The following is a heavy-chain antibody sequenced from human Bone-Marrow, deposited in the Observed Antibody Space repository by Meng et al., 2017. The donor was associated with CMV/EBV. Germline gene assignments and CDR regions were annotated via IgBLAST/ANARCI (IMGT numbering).Heavy chain of an antibody. CDR1: GYSFTGYY. CDR3: ATFYNWNYHHGMDV. CDR2: VNPNSGGT. D-gene: IGHD1-20*01. V-gene: IGHV1-2*02. Sequence: ASVKVSCKASGYSFTGYYMHWVRQAPGQWLEWMGWVNPNSGGTNYAQKFQGRVTMTRDTSISTAYVELSRLRSDDTAVYYCATFYNWNYHHGMDVWGQGTTVTVSS. J-gene: IGHJ6*02.